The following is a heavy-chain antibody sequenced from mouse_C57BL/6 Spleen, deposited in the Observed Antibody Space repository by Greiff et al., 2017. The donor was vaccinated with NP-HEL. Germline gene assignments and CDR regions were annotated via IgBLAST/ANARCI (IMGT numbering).Heavy chain of an antibody. J-gene: IGHJ4*01. CDR3: ARSHYYGSRGYAMDY. Sequence: VQLQQSGAELVRPGASVKLSCKASGYTFTDYYINWVKQRPGQGLEWIARIYPGSGNTYYNEKFKGKATLTAEKSSSTAYMQLSSLTSEDSAVYFCARSHYYGSRGYAMDYWGQGTSVTVSS. CDR2: IYPGSGNT. CDR1: GYTFTDYY. V-gene: IGHV1-76*01. D-gene: IGHD1-1*01.